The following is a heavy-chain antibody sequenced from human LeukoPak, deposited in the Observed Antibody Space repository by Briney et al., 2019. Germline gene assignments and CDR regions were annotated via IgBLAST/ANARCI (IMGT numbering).Heavy chain of an antibody. Sequence: SQTLSLTCAVYGASFSGYYWSWIRQPPGKGLEWVGEINNSGSTNYNTSLKSRVTISVDTSKNQFSLKLSSVTAADTAVYYWARDERTTRYCSSTSCYSYWGQGTLVTVSS. CDR2: INNSGST. CDR3: ARDERTTRYCSSTSCYSY. V-gene: IGHV4-34*01. J-gene: IGHJ4*02. D-gene: IGHD2-2*02. CDR1: GASFSGYY.